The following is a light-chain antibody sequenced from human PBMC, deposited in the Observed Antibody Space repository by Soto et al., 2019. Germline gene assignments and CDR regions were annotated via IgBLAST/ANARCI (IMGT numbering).Light chain of an antibody. J-gene: IGLJ1*01. Sequence: QSALTQPASVSGSPRQSITISCTGTNSDVGSYNLVSWFQQHPGKAPKLVIYEVTKRPSGVSDRFSDSKSGNTASLTISGLQAEDEADYYCFSYAGDSVYVFGTGTKATVL. V-gene: IGLV2-23*02. CDR3: FSYAGDSVYV. CDR1: NSDVGSYNL. CDR2: EVT.